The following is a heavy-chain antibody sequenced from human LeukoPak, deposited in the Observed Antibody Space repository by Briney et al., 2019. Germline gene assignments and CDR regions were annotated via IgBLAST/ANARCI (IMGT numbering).Heavy chain of an antibody. Sequence: GESLKISCKGSGYSFTSYWIGWVRQMPGKGLEWMGIIYPGDSDTRYSASFQGQVTISADKSISTAYLQWSSLKASDTAMYYCARHYPLHYYDSSRGRGGNLYYFDYWGQGTLVTVSS. V-gene: IGHV5-51*01. J-gene: IGHJ4*02. D-gene: IGHD3-22*01. CDR2: IYPGDSDT. CDR1: GYSFTSYW. CDR3: ARHYPLHYYDSSRGRGGNLYYFDY.